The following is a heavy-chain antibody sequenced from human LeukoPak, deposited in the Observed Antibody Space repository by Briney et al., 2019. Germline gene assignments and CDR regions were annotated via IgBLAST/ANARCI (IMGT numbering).Heavy chain of an antibody. CDR2: IYHSGST. CDR3: ARQITMVRGVINPSHFDY. J-gene: IGHJ4*02. V-gene: IGHV4-30-2*01. D-gene: IGHD3-10*01. CDR1: GGSISSGGYS. Sequence: ASETLSFTCAVSGGSISSGGYSGSWIRQPPGKGLEWIGYIYHSGSTYYNPSLKSRVTISVDRSKNQFSLKLSSVTAADTAVYYCARQITMVRGVINPSHFDYWGQGTLVTVSS.